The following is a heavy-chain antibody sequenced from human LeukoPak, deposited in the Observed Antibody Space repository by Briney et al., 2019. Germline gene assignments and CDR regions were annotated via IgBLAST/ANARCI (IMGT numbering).Heavy chain of an antibody. D-gene: IGHD3-3*01. J-gene: IGHJ6*02. CDR2: ISSSSSYI. Sequence: GGSLRLSCAASGFTFSSYSMNWVRQAPGEGLKWVSSISSSSSYIYYADSVKGRFTISRDNAKNSLYLQMNSLRAEDTAVYYCASWTAIGVVMTDYYYGMDVWGQGTTVTVSS. CDR3: ASWTAIGVVMTDYYYGMDV. V-gene: IGHV3-21*01. CDR1: GFTFSSYS.